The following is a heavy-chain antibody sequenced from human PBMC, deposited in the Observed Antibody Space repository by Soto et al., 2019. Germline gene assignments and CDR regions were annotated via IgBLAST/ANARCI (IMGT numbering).Heavy chain of an antibody. CDR3: ARIKLVDFRGINVDVYDMAA. Sequence: GESLRLSCAASGFTLSNYAVNWVRQAPGKGLEWVSYISSDSSYIYHGDSVKGRFTISRDNARNSVYLQMNSLRDEDTAVYYWARIKLVDFRGINVDVYDMAAWG. J-gene: IGHJ6*02. D-gene: IGHD2-15*01. CDR2: ISSDSSYI. CDR1: GFTLSNYA. V-gene: IGHV3-48*02.